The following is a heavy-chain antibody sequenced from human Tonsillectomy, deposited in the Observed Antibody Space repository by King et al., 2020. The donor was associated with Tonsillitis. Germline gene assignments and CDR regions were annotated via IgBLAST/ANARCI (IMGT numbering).Heavy chain of an antibody. V-gene: IGHV4-59*01. CDR2: IYYSVST. Sequence: QLQLQESGPGLVKPSETLSLTCTVSGGSISSYYWSWIRQPPGKGLEWIGYIYYSVSTNYNPSLKSRVTISVDTSKNQFSLKLSSVTAADTAVYYCARGSVYFDSWGQGTPVTVSS. CDR3: ARGSVYFDS. D-gene: IGHD2-15*01. J-gene: IGHJ4*02. CDR1: GGSISSYY.